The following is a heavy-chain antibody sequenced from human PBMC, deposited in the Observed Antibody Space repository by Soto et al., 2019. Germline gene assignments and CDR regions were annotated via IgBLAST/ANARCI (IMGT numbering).Heavy chain of an antibody. V-gene: IGHV3-74*01. Sequence: VPLVESGGGSVQPGGSLRLSCVASGITFSGFWMHWVRQVPGKGLVWVARVESAGSCTSYAASVKGRFTISRDNAKNTLSLQMDSLRVDDTAVYYCATVFEHWGQGIPVTVSS. CDR2: VESAGSCT. CDR3: ATVFEH. CDR1: GITFSGFW. J-gene: IGHJ4*02.